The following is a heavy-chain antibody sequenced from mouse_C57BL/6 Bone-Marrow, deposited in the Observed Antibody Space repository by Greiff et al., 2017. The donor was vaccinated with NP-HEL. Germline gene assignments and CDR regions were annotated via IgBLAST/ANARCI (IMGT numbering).Heavy chain of an antibody. J-gene: IGHJ4*01. Sequence: EVKVVESGAELVRPGASVKLSCTASGFNIKDDYMHWVKQRPEQGLEWIGWIDPENGDTEYASKFQGKATITADTSSNTAYLQLSSLTSEDTAVYYCTSRDYDAMDYWGQGTSVTVSS. CDR2: IDPENGDT. CDR1: GFNIKDDY. V-gene: IGHV14-4*01. CDR3: TSRDYDAMDY.